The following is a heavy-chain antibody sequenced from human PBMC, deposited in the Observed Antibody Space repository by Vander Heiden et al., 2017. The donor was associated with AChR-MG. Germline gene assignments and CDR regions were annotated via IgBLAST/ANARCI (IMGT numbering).Heavy chain of an antibody. CDR2: INHSAST. CDR1: AGSFSRYH. Sequence: QGQLPHCGAGLLKPSENLHPPRAVHAGSFSRYHWGWIRQPPGKGLEWIGEINHSASTNYNRSLKRRVPISVDTSKNQFSLKLRSVTAAETPVYYCARIPHSSTIFYYHYYMDVWGKGPTVTVSS. CDR3: ARIPHSSTIFYYHYYMDV. V-gene: IGHV4-34*01. J-gene: IGHJ6*03. D-gene: IGHD2-2*01.